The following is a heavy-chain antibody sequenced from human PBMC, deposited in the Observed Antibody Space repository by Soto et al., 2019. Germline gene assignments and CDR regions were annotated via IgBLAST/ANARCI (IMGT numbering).Heavy chain of an antibody. D-gene: IGHD2-21*02. V-gene: IGHV3-23*01. CDR3: AKSKAYCGGDCYSAFYY. CDR2: ISGSGGSA. Sequence: HPGGSLRLSCAASGFTFSSYAMSWVRQAPGKGLEWVSAISGSGGSAYYADSVKGRFTISRDNSKNTLYLQMNSLRAEDTAVYYCAKSKAYCGGDCYSAFYYWGQGTLVTVSS. CDR1: GFTFSSYA. J-gene: IGHJ4*02.